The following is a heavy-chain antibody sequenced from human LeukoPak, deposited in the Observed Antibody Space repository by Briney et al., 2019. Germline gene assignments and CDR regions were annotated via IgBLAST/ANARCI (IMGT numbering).Heavy chain of an antibody. D-gene: IGHD3-10*01. J-gene: IGHJ3*02. CDR1: GFTFSSYA. CDR2: ISYDGSNK. CDR3: ARSHYGSGSPDAFDI. V-gene: IGHV3-30*14. Sequence: PGGSLRLSCAASGFTFSSYAMHWVRQAPGKGLEWVAVISYDGSNKYYADSVKGRFTISRDNSKNTLYLQMNSLRAEDTAVYYCARSHYGSGSPDAFDIWGQGTMVTVSS.